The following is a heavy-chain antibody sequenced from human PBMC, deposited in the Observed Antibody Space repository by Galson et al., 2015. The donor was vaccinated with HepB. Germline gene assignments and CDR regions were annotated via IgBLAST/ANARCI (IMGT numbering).Heavy chain of an antibody. D-gene: IGHD3-10*01. CDR2: IKSNSDGGTT. V-gene: IGHV3-15*01. J-gene: IGHJ4*02. CDR3: STLNNYYGSGSFDY. Sequence: LRLSCAASGFTFNKAWMSWVRHIPGKGLEWVGRIKSNSDGGTTHYAAPVRGRLTISRDDSKNMLYLQMNSLKTEDTGIYYCSTLNNYYGSGSFDYWGQGTLVTVSS. CDR1: GFTFNKAW.